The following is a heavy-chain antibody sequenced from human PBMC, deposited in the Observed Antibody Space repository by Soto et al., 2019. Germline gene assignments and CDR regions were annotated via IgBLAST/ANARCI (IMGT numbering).Heavy chain of an antibody. Sequence: EVQLVESGGGLVQPGGSLRLSCAASEFTFSSYWMHWVRQAPGKGLEWVANIKQDASEKYYVDSVKGRFTISRDNAKNLLYRQLSSLRVGETAMYYCAGGIGTWGDYWGQGTLVTVSS. CDR3: AGGIGTWGDY. D-gene: IGHD7-27*01. V-gene: IGHV3-7*05. CDR2: IKQDASEK. J-gene: IGHJ4*02. CDR1: EFTFSSYW.